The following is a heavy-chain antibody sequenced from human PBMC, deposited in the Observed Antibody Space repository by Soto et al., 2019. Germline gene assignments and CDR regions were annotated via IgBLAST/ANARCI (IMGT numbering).Heavy chain of an antibody. Sequence: PGESLKISCQGSGYSFTSYWIGWVRQMPGKGLEWMGIIYPGDSDTRYSPSFQGQLTISADKSISTAYVQWSRRKASDTVMYYCASPAHYYDSSGYPTDDAFDIWGQGTMVTVSS. J-gene: IGHJ3*02. CDR1: GYSFTSYW. CDR3: ASPAHYYDSSGYPTDDAFDI. D-gene: IGHD3-22*01. V-gene: IGHV5-51*01. CDR2: IYPGDSDT.